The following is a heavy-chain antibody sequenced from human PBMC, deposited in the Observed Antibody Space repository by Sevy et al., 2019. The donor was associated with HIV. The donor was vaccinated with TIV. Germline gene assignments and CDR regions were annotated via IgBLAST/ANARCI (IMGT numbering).Heavy chain of an antibody. CDR3: ARGFSGYDLFPSGFDY. J-gene: IGHJ4*02. Sequence: ASVKVSCKASGYTFIGYHMHWVRQTPGQGLEWVGWINTLSGGTNYAQKFQGRATMTRDTSISTAYMEVTRLRSDDTAVFYCARGFSGYDLFPSGFDYWGQGTLVTVSS. V-gene: IGHV1-2*02. CDR2: INTLSGGT. CDR1: GYTFIGYH. D-gene: IGHD5-12*01.